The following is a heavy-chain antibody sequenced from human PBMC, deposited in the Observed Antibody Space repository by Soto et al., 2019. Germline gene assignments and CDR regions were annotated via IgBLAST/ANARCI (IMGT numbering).Heavy chain of an antibody. CDR2: INPNSGGT. Sequence: QVQLVQSGAEVKKPGASVKVSCRASGDTFTGYYMHWVRQAPGQGLEWMGWINPNSGGTNYAQKFQGRVTMTRDTSISTAYMELRRLRSDDTAVYYCARRLGSSSLGTVDYWGQGTLVTVSS. CDR3: ARRLGSSSLGTVDY. CDR1: GDTFTGYY. V-gene: IGHV1-2*02. J-gene: IGHJ4*02. D-gene: IGHD6-13*01.